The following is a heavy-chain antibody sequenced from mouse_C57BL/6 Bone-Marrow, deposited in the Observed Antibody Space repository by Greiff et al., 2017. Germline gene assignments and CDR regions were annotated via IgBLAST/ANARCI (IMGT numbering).Heavy chain of an antibody. CDR1: GYTFTSYG. D-gene: IGHD2-3*01. Sequence: QVQLQQSGAELARPGASVKLSCKASGYTFTSYGISWVKQRTGQGLEWIGEIYPRSGTTYYNEKFKGKATLTADKSSSTAYMELRILTSSDSAVYFCACDVWLCHWYFDFWGSGTTVTVSS. CDR2: IYPRSGTT. J-gene: IGHJ1*01. CDR3: ACDVWLCHWYFDF. V-gene: IGHV1-81*01.